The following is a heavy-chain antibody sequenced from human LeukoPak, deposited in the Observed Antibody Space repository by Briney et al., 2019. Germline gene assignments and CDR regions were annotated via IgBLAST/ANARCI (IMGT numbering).Heavy chain of an antibody. D-gene: IGHD1-7*01. CDR3: AKDGNYAHFDY. J-gene: IGHJ4*02. CDR1: GFTFSSYG. V-gene: IGHV3-30*18. Sequence: GGSLRLSCAASGFTFSSYGMHWVRQAPGKGPEWVAVISYDGSNKYYADSVKGRFTISRDNSKNTLYLQMNSLRAEDTAVYYCAKDGNYAHFDYWGQGTLVTVSS. CDR2: ISYDGSNK.